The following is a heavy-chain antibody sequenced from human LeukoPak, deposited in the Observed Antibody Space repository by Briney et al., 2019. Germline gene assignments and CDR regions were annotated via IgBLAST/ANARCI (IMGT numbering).Heavy chain of an antibody. Sequence: GGSLRLSCAASGFTFSSYSMNWVRQAPGKGLEWVSSISSSSSYIYYAESVKGRFTISRDNAKNSLYLQMNSLRAEDTAVYYCARARTYYYDSGGYNDYWGQGTLVTVSS. J-gene: IGHJ4*02. CDR1: GFTFSSYS. CDR2: ISSSSSYI. D-gene: IGHD3-22*01. CDR3: ARARTYYYDSGGYNDY. V-gene: IGHV3-21*01.